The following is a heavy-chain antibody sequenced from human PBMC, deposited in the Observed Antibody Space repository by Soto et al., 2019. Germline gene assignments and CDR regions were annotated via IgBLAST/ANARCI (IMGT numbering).Heavy chain of an antibody. CDR2: IYPGDSDT. CDR3: ARTSQDYYDSSGYHISLDAFDI. Sequence: WESLKSPGNGCGYSFISYWIGWVRQMPRKGLEWMGIIYPGDSDTRYSPSFQGQVTISVDKSISTAYLQWSSLKASDTAMYYCARTSQDYYDSSGYHISLDAFDIWGQVTMGTVAS. D-gene: IGHD3-22*01. V-gene: IGHV5-51*01. J-gene: IGHJ3*02. CDR1: GYSFISYW.